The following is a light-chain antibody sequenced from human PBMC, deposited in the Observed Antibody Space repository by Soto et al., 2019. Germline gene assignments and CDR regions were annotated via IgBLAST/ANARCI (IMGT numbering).Light chain of an antibody. Sequence: QSVLTQPPSASGAPGQRITISCSGSSSNIGGKTVNWYQQLPGTAPKLLIYTNNQRPSGVPDRFSGSKSGTSASLAISGLQSEDEADYLCASWDDSLNGVVFGGGTQLTVL. CDR3: ASWDDSLNGVV. J-gene: IGLJ2*01. CDR2: TNN. CDR1: SSNIGGKT. V-gene: IGLV1-44*01.